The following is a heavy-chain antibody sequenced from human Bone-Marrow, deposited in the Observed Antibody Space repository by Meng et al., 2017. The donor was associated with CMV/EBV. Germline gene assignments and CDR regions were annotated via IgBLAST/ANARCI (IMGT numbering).Heavy chain of an antibody. CDR2: IYSGAGST. V-gene: IGHV3-23*03. Sequence: GGSLRLSCAASGFTFSNYAMSWVRQAPGKGLEWVSLIYSGAGSTLYADSVKGRFTISRDNSKNTLYLQMNSLRAEDTAVYYCAKGGRSNWEIDNWGQGTLVTVSS. CDR3: AKGGRSNWEIDN. CDR1: GFTFSNYA. J-gene: IGHJ4*02. D-gene: IGHD1-26*01.